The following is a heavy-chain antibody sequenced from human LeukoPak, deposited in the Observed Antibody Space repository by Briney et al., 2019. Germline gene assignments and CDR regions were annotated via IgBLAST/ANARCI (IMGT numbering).Heavy chain of an antibody. CDR3: AREGRQDYVYFDY. D-gene: IGHD4-17*01. CDR1: GGSISDYY. V-gene: IGHV4-59*01. J-gene: IGHJ4*02. CDR2: INYSGIT. Sequence: PSETLSLTCTVSGGSISDYYWSWIRQPPGKGLEWIGYINYSGITNYNPSLKSRVTISVDTSKNQFSLRLTSVTAADTAVFYCAREGRQDYVYFDYWGQGSLVTVSS.